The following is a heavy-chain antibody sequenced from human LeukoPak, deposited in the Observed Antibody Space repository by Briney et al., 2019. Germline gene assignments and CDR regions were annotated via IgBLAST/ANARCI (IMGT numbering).Heavy chain of an antibody. CDR3: QKYSSSSFDF. CDR2: IRSKVYAETT. Sequence: GSLRLSCTGSGFTFGDYAMSWFRQAPGKGLEWVSFIRSKVYAETTEYAASVKGRFTISRDDSKSIAYLQMNSLKTEDTAVYYCQKYSSSSFDFWGQGTLVTVSS. V-gene: IGHV3-49*03. D-gene: IGHD6-6*01. J-gene: IGHJ4*02. CDR1: GFTFGDYA.